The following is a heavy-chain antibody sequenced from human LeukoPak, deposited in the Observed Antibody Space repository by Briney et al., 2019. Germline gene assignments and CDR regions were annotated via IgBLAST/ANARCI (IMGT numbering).Heavy chain of an antibody. Sequence: ASVKVSCKASGYTFTSYGISWVRQAPGQGLEWMGWISAYNGNTNYAQKLQGRVTMTTDTSTSTAYMELRSLRSDDTAVYYCARVDYCSGGSCYPDYWGQGNLVTVSS. CDR1: GYTFTSYG. CDR3: ARVDYCSGGSCYPDY. CDR2: ISAYNGNT. J-gene: IGHJ4*02. V-gene: IGHV1-18*01. D-gene: IGHD2-15*01.